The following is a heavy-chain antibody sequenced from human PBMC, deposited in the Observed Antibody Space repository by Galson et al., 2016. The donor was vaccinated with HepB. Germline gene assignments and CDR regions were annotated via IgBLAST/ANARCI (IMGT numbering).Heavy chain of an antibody. CDR3: ARGGTEYTLDAFDF. Sequence: SLRLSCAASGFSFRTYSIHWVRQVPGKGLEWVSSISSGGSHKYYSDSLKGRFTISRDNARNSLYLQMNSLGAEDTAVYYCARGGTEYTLDAFDFWGQGTMVTVSS. J-gene: IGHJ3*01. CDR2: ISSGGSHK. V-gene: IGHV3-21*01. CDR1: GFSFRTYS. D-gene: IGHD3-16*01.